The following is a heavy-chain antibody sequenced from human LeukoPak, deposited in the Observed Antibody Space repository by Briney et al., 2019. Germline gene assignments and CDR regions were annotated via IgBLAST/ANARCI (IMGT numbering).Heavy chain of an antibody. CDR1: GGSISSYY. D-gene: IGHD2-15*01. CDR3: ARGFCSGGSCTFDY. J-gene: IGHJ4*02. Sequence: PSETLSLTCTVSGGSISSYYWSWIRQPAGKGLEWIGRIYTSGSTNYNPSLKSRVTMSVDTSKNQFSLKLSSVTAADTVVYYCARGFCSGGSCTFDYWGQGTLVTVSS. CDR2: IYTSGST. V-gene: IGHV4-4*07.